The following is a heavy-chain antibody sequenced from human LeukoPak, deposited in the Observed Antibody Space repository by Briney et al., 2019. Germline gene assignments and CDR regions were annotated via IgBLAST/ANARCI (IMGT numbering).Heavy chain of an antibody. V-gene: IGHV3-20*04. CDR2: INRNGGST. D-gene: IGHD3-16*01. CDR1: GFTFDDYG. Sequence: GGSLRLSCAASGFTFDDYGMSWVRQTPGKGLEWGSGINRNGGSTGYEDSVKGRFTISRDNAKNSLYLQMNSLRAEDTALYYCARYLRKLYGVGGDYYFYMDVWGKGTTVTVSS. CDR3: ARYLRKLYGVGGDYYFYMDV. J-gene: IGHJ6*03.